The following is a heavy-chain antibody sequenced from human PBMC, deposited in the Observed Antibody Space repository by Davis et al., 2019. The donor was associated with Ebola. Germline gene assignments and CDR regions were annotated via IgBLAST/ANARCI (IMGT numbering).Heavy chain of an antibody. CDR1: GFTFSSYA. D-gene: IGHD1-26*01. Sequence: GALKISCAASGFTFSSYAMSWVRQAPGKGLEWVSAISGSGGSTYYADSVKGRFTISRDNSKNTLYLQMNSLRAEDTAVYYCAKDHVGYYYGMDVWGQGTTVTVSS. CDR3: AKDHVGYYYGMDV. V-gene: IGHV3-23*01. CDR2: ISGSGGST. J-gene: IGHJ6*02.